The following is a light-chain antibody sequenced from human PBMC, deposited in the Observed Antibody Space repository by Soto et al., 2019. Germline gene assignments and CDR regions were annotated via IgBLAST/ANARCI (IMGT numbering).Light chain of an antibody. J-gene: IGKJ2*01. V-gene: IGKV3-11*01. Sequence: EIVLTQSPATLSLSPGEIATLSCRASPRVSSYLAWYQQKPGQAPGLLIYDASNRATGIPARFWGSGSGTHFPLTISSLDPVYFAVYNCQQRRNWPPGYTFGQETKQEIK. CDR3: QQRRNWPPGYT. CDR1: PRVSSY. CDR2: DAS.